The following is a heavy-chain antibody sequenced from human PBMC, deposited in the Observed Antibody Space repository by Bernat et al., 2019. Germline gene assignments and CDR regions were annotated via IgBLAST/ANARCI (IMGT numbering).Heavy chain of an antibody. CDR1: GGSISSYY. D-gene: IGHD5-24*01. V-gene: IGHV4-59*08. CDR2: IYYSGST. CDR3: ARRRRDGYNSRFDY. Sequence: QVQLQESGPGLVKPSETLSLTCTVSGGSISSYYWSWIRQPPGKGLEWIGYIYYSGSTNYNPSLKSRVTISVDTSKNQFSLKLSAVAAADTAVYYCARRRRDGYNSRFDYWGQGTLVTVSS. J-gene: IGHJ4*02.